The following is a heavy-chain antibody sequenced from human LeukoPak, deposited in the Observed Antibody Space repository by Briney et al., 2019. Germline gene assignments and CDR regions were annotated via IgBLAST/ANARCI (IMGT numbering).Heavy chain of an antibody. CDR3: ARERYYYDSSGYYWGRAFDI. J-gene: IGHJ3*02. V-gene: IGHV3-15*01. D-gene: IGHD3-22*01. Sequence: GGSLRLSCAASGFTFSNAWMSWVRQAPGKGLEWVGRIKSKADGGTTDYAAPVKGRFTISRDNSKNTLYLQMNSLRAEDTAVYYCARERYYYDSSGYYWGRAFDIWGQGTMVTVSS. CDR2: IKSKADGGTT. CDR1: GFTFSNAW.